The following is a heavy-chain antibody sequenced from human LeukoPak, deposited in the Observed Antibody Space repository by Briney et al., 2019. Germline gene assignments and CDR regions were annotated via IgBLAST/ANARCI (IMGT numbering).Heavy chain of an antibody. CDR3: ARDFEDSEYYYYYMDV. Sequence: GGSLRLSCAASGFTFSSYWMSWVRQAPGKGLEWVANIKQDGSEKYYVDSVKGRFTISRDNAKNSLYLQMNSLRAEDTAVYYCARDFEDSEYYYYYMDVWGKGTTVTVSS. CDR2: IKQDGSEK. D-gene: IGHD2-15*01. V-gene: IGHV3-7*01. J-gene: IGHJ6*03. CDR1: GFTFSSYW.